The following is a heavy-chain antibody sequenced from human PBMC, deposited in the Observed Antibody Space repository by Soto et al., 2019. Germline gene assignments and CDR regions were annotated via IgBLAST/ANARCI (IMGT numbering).Heavy chain of an antibody. CDR1: GFTVRSDG. CDR3: ARRGHDYGDSLDY. D-gene: IGHD4-17*01. CDR2: ISYDGRNK. Sequence: QVQLVESGRGVVQRGRSLRLSCGASGFTVRSDGMHWVRQAPDKGLEWVAYISYDGRNKYYVDSVKGRFTISRDNSKNTLYLQMNSLRAEDTAVYYCARRGHDYGDSLDYWGQGTLVTVSS. J-gene: IGHJ4*02. V-gene: IGHV3-30*03.